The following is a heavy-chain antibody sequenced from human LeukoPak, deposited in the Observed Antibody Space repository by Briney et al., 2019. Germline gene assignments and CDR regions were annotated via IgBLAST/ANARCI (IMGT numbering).Heavy chain of an antibody. CDR3: AKDHGRDYYGSGRYDY. CDR1: GFTFSSYT. V-gene: IGHV3-30*04. Sequence: GGSLRLSCAASGFTFSSYTMHWVRQAPGKGLEWVAVISYDGSNKYYADSVKGRFTISRDNSKNTLYLQMNSLRAEDTAVYYCAKDHGRDYYGSGRYDYWGQGTLVTVSS. D-gene: IGHD3-10*01. J-gene: IGHJ4*02. CDR2: ISYDGSNK.